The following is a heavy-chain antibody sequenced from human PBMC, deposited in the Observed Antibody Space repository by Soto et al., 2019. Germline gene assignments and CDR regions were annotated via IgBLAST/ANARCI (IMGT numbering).Heavy chain of an antibody. D-gene: IGHD3-22*01. V-gene: IGHV3-30-3*01. CDR1: GFTFSSYA. J-gene: IGHJ3*02. Sequence: PGGSLRLSCAASGFTFSSYAMHWVRQAPGKGLEWVAVISYDGSNKYYADSVKGRFTIPRDNSKSTLYLQMNSLRAEDTAVYYCARSRITMIVVADAFDIWGQGTMVTVSS. CDR2: ISYDGSNK. CDR3: ARSRITMIVVADAFDI.